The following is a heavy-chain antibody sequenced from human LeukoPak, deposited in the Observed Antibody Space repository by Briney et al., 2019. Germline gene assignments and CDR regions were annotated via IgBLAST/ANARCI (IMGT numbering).Heavy chain of an antibody. D-gene: IGHD2-21*02. CDR3: ARQGVVVTARVKAFDI. CDR1: GYSFTSYW. V-gene: IGHV5-51*01. CDR2: MYPGDSDT. Sequence: GESLKISCKSSGYSFTSYWIDWVRQMPGKGLEWMRIMYPGDSDTRYSPSFQGQVTISADKSISTAYLQWSSLKASDTAMYYCARQGVVVTARVKAFDIWGQGTMVTVSS. J-gene: IGHJ3*02.